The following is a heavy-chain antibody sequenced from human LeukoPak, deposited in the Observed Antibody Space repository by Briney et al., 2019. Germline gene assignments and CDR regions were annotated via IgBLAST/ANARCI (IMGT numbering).Heavy chain of an antibody. J-gene: IGHJ4*02. CDR2: IYYSGST. D-gene: IGHD4-11*01. CDR1: GGSISSSSYY. Sequence: SETLSLTCTVSGGSISSSSYYWGWIRQPPGKGLEWIGSIYYSGSTYYNPSLKSRVTISVDTSKNQFSLKLSSVTAADTAVYYCARDTRAFSSYPVFDYWGQGTLVTVSS. CDR3: ARDTRAFSSYPVFDY. V-gene: IGHV4-39*07.